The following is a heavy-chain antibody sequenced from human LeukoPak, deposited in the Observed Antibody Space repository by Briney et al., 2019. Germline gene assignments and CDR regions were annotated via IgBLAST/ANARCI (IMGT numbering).Heavy chain of an antibody. CDR2: ISWNSGTI. J-gene: IGHJ1*01. CDR1: GFTFDNYA. Sequence: HPGGSLRLSCAASGFTFDNYAMNWVQQVPGKGLEWISLISWNSGTIGYADSVKGRFTISRDNANNFLYLQMNSLRAEDTALYYCARAYKDRSLAGKKEFFQHWGQGTLVTVSS. CDR3: ARAYKDRSLAGKKEFFQH. D-gene: IGHD6-19*01. V-gene: IGHV3-9*01.